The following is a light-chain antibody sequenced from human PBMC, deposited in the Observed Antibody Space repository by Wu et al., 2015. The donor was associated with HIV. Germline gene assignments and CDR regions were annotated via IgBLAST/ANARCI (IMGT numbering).Light chain of an antibody. J-gene: IGKJ2*01. CDR2: QAS. CDR1: QSIGGW. Sequence: DIQMTQSPSTLASVGDRVTITCRASQSIGGWLAWYQQKPGKAPKLLISQASTLETGVPSRFSGSGSGTDFTLTISSLQPDDFATYYCQHYSSYFFHTFGQGTKLEIE. V-gene: IGKV1-5*03. CDR3: QHYSSYFFHT.